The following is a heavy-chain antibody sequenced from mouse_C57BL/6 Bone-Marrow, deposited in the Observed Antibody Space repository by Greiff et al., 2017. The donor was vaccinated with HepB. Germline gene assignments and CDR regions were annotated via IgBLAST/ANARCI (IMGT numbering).Heavy chain of an antibody. Sequence: QVQLQQPGAELVRPGSSVKLSCKASGYTFTSYWMHWVKQRPIQGLEWIGNIDPSDSETHYNQKFKDKATLTVDKSSSSAYMQLSSLTSEDSAVYYCARSKRGDGHYYAMDYWGQGTSVTVSS. J-gene: IGHJ4*01. D-gene: IGHD2-13*01. CDR2: IDPSDSET. CDR1: GYTFTSYW. V-gene: IGHV1-52*01. CDR3: ARSKRGDGHYYAMDY.